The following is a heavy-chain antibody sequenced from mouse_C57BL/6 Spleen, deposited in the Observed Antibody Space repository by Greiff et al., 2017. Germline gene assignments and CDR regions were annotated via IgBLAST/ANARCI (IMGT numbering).Heavy chain of an antibody. Sequence: QVQLQQSGPELVKPGASVKISCKASGYAFSSSWMNWVKQRPGKGLEWIGRSYPGDGDTNYNGKFKGKATLTADKSSRTAYMQLSSLTSEDSAVYFCASDYYGSIDYWGQGTTLTVSS. CDR1: GYAFSSSW. CDR3: ASDYYGSIDY. CDR2: SYPGDGDT. V-gene: IGHV1-82*01. J-gene: IGHJ2*01. D-gene: IGHD1-1*01.